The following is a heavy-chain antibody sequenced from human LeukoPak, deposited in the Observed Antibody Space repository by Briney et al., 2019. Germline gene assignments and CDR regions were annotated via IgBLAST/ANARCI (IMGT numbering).Heavy chain of an antibody. CDR2: ISYDGSNK. V-gene: IGHV3-30*04. CDR3: ARDQLGVAQYNWFDP. D-gene: IGHD6-6*01. CDR1: GFTFSSYA. Sequence: EGSLRLSCAASGFTFSSYAMHWVRQAPGKGLEWVAVISYDGSNKYYADSVKGRFTISRDNSKNTLYLQMNSLRAEDTAVYYCARDQLGVAQYNWFDPWGQGTLVTVSS. J-gene: IGHJ5*02.